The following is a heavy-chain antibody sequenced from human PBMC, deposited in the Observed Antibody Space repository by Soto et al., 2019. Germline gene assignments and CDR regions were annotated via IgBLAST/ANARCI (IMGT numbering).Heavy chain of an antibody. Sequence: QLQLQESGPGLVKPSETLSLTCTVSGGSITSSSHYSGWIRQPPGKGLECIGNIYYDGNTYYNPSLKSRVTISLDTSKNQFSLRLNSVTAADTAVYYCARSSITPRLFMYPFDYWGQGTLVTVSS. CDR1: GGSITSSSHY. CDR2: IYYDGNT. J-gene: IGHJ4*02. CDR3: ARSSITPRLFMYPFDY. V-gene: IGHV4-39*01. D-gene: IGHD6-6*01.